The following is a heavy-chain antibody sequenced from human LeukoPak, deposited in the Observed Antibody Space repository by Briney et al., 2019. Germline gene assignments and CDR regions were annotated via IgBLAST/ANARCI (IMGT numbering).Heavy chain of an antibody. V-gene: IGHV1-69*05. Sequence: SVKVSCKASGGTFSSYAISWVRQAPGQGLEWMGGIIPIFGTANYAQKFQGRVTITTDESTSTAYMELSSLRSEDTAVYYCARVSLWIDGSGPSEYYYYYYMDVWGKGTTVTVSS. J-gene: IGHJ6*03. D-gene: IGHD3-10*01. CDR2: IIPIFGTA. CDR1: GGTFSSYA. CDR3: ARVSLWIDGSGPSEYYYYYYMDV.